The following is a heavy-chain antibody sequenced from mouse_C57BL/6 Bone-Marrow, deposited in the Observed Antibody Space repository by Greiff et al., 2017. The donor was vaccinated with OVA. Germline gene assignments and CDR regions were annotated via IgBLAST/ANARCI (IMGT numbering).Heavy chain of an antibody. CDR1: GYTFTDYY. Sequence: QVQLQQPGAELVKPGASVKISCKASGYTFTDYYINWVKQRPGQGLEWIGKIGPGSGSTYYNEKFKGKATLTADKSSSTAYMQLSSLTSEDSAVYFCAREVFYDGYYPYYFDYWGQGTTLTVSS. V-gene: IGHV1-77*01. CDR3: AREVFYDGYYPYYFDY. D-gene: IGHD2-3*01. CDR2: IGPGSGST. J-gene: IGHJ2*01.